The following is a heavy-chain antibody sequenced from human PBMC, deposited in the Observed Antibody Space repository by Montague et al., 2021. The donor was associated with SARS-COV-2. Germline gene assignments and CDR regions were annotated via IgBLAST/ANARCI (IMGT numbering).Heavy chain of an antibody. D-gene: IGHD2-21*02. J-gene: IGHJ3*02. CDR2: ISYDGSNK. CDR1: GFTFSSYA. V-gene: IGHV3-30-3*01. Sequence: SLRLSCAASGFTFSSYAMHWVRQAPGKGLEWVAVISYDGSNKYYADSVKGRFTISRDNSKNTLYLQMNSLRAEDTAVYYCAGDFVVVTAGAFDIWGQGTMVTVSS. CDR3: AGDFVVVTAGAFDI.